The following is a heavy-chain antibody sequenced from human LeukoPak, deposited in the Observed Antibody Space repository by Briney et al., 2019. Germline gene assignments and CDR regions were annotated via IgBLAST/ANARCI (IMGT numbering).Heavy chain of an antibody. CDR3: ALSVGATMGFDY. V-gene: IGHV1-46*01. J-gene: IGHJ4*02. D-gene: IGHD1-26*01. CDR2: INPSGGST. CDR1: GYTFTSYY. Sequence: ASVKVSCKASGYTFTSYYMHWVRQAPGQGLEWMGIINPSGGSTSYAQKFQGRVRMTRDTSTSTVYMELSSLRSEDTAVYYCALSVGATMGFDYWGQGTLVTVSS.